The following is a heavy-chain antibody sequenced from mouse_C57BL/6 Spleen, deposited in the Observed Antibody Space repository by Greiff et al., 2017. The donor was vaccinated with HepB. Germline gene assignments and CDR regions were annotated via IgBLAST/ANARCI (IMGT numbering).Heavy chain of an antibody. V-gene: IGHV1-55*01. Sequence: VQLQQSGAELVKPGASVKMSCKASGYTFTSYWITWVKQRPGQGLEWIGDIYPGSGSTNYNEKFKSKATLTVDTSSSTAYMQLSSLTSEDSAVYYCARNYYGSRGYFDVWGTGTTVTVSS. CDR3: ARNYYGSRGYFDV. D-gene: IGHD1-1*01. CDR2: IYPGSGST. J-gene: IGHJ1*03. CDR1: GYTFTSYW.